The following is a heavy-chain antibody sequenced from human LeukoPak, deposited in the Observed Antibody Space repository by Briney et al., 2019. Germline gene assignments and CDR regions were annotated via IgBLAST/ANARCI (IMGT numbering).Heavy chain of an antibody. J-gene: IGHJ4*02. CDR1: GFSFSSYA. Sequence: PGGSLRLSCSASGFSFSSYAMGGVRQAPGEGLEWVSSIKGGGGDPFYADSVRGRFTISRDKSKNTLYLQLNSLRAEDTEVYFCAQGGHDFNPFYYWGQGTLVSVSS. CDR3: AQGGHDFNPFYY. D-gene: IGHD2-21*02. V-gene: IGHV3-23*01. CDR2: IKGGGGDP.